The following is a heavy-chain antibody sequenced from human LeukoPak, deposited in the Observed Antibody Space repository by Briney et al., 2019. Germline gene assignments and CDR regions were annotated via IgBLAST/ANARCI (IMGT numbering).Heavy chain of an antibody. CDR3: ARGATVAGDFDC. CDR1: GFTFSSYG. D-gene: IGHD6-19*01. CDR2: IRYDGSNK. Sequence: GGSLRLSCAASGFTFSSYGMHWVRQAPGKGLEWVAFIRYDGSNKYYADSVKGRFTISRDNSKNTLYLQMNSLRAEDTAVYYCARGATVAGDFDCWGQGTLLTVSS. V-gene: IGHV3-30*02. J-gene: IGHJ4*02.